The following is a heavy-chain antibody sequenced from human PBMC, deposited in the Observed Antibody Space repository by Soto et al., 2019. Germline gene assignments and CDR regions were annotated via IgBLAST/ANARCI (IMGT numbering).Heavy chain of an antibody. CDR2: VSIGGST. CDR1: GFTFSSYA. D-gene: IGHD2-15*01. V-gene: IGHV3-23*01. J-gene: IGHJ4*02. CDR3: AKRRGAGGHFDY. Sequence: DVQLLESGGGLVQPEGSLRLSCAASGFTFSSYAMGWVRQGPGKGLEWVAVVSIGGSTHYADSVRGRFTISRDNSKNTLSLQMNSLTAEDTAVYFCAKRRGAGGHFDYWDQGALVTFSS.